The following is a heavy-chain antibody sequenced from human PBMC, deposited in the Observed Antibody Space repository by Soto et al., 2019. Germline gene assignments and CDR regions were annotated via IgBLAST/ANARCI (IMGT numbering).Heavy chain of an antibody. Sequence: GASVKVSCKVSGYTLTELSMHWVRQAPGKGLEWMGGFDPEDGETIYAQKFQGRVTMTEDTSTDTAYMELSSLRSEDTAVYYCATDRTYYDFWSGQPHGMDVWGQGTTVTVSS. D-gene: IGHD3-3*01. CDR3: ATDRTYYDFWSGQPHGMDV. CDR1: GYTLTELS. V-gene: IGHV1-24*01. CDR2: FDPEDGET. J-gene: IGHJ6*02.